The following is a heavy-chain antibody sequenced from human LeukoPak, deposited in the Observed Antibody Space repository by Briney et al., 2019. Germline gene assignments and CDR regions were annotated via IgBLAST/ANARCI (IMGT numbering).Heavy chain of an antibody. CDR2: INPNSGGT. CDR1: GYTFTGYY. V-gene: IGHV1-2*02. J-gene: IGHJ4*02. D-gene: IGHD3-10*01. CDR3: ATFMVRGVIIVDY. Sequence: ASVKVSCKASGYTFTGYYVHWVRQAPGQGLEWMGWINPNSGGTNYAQKFQGRVTMTRDTSISTAYMELSRLRSDDTAVYYCATFMVRGVIIVDYWGQGTLVTVSS.